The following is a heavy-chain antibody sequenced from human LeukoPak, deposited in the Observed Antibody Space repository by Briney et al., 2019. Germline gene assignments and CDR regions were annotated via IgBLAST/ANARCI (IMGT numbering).Heavy chain of an antibody. Sequence: ASVKVSCKASGYTFTSYDINWVRQATGQGREWMGWMNPNSGNTGYAQKFQGRVTITRNTSISTAYMALSSLRSEDTAVYYCARGLDSSNAFDIWGQGTMVTVSS. CDR2: MNPNSGNT. V-gene: IGHV1-8*03. D-gene: IGHD6-13*01. J-gene: IGHJ3*02. CDR3: ARGLDSSNAFDI. CDR1: GYTFTSYD.